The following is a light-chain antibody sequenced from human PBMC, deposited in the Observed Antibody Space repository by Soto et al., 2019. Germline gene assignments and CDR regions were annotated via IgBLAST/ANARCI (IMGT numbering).Light chain of an antibody. Sequence: EIVLTQSPGTLSLSPGERATLSCRASQSVTSNYLAWYQQKPGQAPRLLIYGASSRPTGVPDRFSGSGSGTDFPLTISRLEPEDFAVFYCQQYGTSPRTFGQGTKVEVK. CDR3: QQYGTSPRT. J-gene: IGKJ1*01. CDR1: QSVTSNY. V-gene: IGKV3-20*01. CDR2: GAS.